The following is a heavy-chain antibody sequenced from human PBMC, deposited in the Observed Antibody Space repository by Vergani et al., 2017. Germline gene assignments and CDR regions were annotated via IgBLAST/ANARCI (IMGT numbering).Heavy chain of an antibody. CDR1: GFSLSTSGMC. CDR2: IDWDDDK. D-gene: IGHD5-12*01. Sequence: QVTLRESGPALVKPTQTLTLTCTFSGFSLSTSGMCVSWIRQPPGKALEWLALIDWDDDKYYSTSLKTRLTISKDTSKNQVVLTMTNMDPVDTATYYCARMVSGYDSRTLGDWDAFDIWGQGTMVTVSS. CDR3: ARMVSGYDSRTLGDWDAFDI. J-gene: IGHJ3*02. V-gene: IGHV2-70*01.